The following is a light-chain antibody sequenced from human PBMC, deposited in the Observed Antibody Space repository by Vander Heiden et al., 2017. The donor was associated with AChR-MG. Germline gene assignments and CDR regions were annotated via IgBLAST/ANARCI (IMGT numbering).Light chain of an antibody. CDR2: GAS. CDR3: QEGSSTSWT. J-gene: IGKJ1*01. Sequence: DIQMTQSPSSLSAVVGDRVTITCRASQSIGSSLNWYHQKPGKAPKLLIYGASSLQSGVPLRFSGGGSGTDFIFTISSLQPEDFATYYCQEGSSTSWTFGQGTKVEIK. V-gene: IGKV1-39*01. CDR1: QSIGSS.